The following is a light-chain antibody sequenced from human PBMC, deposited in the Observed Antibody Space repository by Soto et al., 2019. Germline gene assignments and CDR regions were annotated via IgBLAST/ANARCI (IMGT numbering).Light chain of an antibody. CDR2: EVS. Sequence: QSVLTQPASVSGSPGQSITIACTGTSSDVGGYNYVSWFQQHPGKAPKLMIYEVSNRPSGVSNRFSASKSGNTASLTISGLQAEDEATYYCSSYSSSSTLGFGTGTKVTVL. J-gene: IGLJ1*01. CDR3: SSYSSSSTLG. V-gene: IGLV2-14*01. CDR1: SSDVGGYNY.